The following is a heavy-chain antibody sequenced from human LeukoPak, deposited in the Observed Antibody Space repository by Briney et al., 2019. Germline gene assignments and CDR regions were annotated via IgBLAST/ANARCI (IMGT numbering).Heavy chain of an antibody. J-gene: IGHJ4*02. Sequence: GASVKVSCKASGGTFSSYAISWVRQAPGQGLEWMEGIIPIFGTANYAQKFQGRVTITTDESTSTAYMELSSLRSEDTAVYYCATLEGEGATSHYFDYWGQGTLVTVSS. CDR1: GGTFSSYA. CDR2: IIPIFGTA. CDR3: ATLEGEGATSHYFDY. V-gene: IGHV1-69*05. D-gene: IGHD1-26*01.